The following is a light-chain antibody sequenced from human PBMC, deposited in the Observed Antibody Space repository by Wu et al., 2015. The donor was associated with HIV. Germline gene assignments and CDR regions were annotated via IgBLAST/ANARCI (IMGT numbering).Light chain of an antibody. J-gene: IGKJ1*01. Sequence: DILMTQSPSTLSASVGDKITITCRATDTISTLLAWYQQKPGKAPKLLIYQSSSLENGIPSRFSGSGSGTEFILTINSLQPDDFATYYCQQYNNYPWTFGQGTKVDMK. V-gene: IGKV1-5*03. CDR2: QSS. CDR1: DTISTL. CDR3: QQYNNYPWT.